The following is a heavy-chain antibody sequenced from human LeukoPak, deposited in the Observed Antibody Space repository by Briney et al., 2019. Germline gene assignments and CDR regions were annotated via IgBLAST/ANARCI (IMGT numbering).Heavy chain of an antibody. D-gene: IGHD5-18*01. V-gene: IGHV1-69*13. CDR3: ARGYSYGYFAY. CDR2: IIPIFGTA. Sequence: ASVKVSFKASGGTFSSYAISWVRQAPGQGLEWMGGIIPIFGTANYAQKFQGRVTITADESTSTAYMELSRLRSEDTAVYYCARGYSYGYFAYWGQGTLVTVSS. J-gene: IGHJ4*02. CDR1: GGTFSSYA.